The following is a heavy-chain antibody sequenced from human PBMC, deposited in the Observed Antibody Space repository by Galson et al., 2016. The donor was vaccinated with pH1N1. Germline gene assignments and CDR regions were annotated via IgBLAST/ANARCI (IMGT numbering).Heavy chain of an antibody. CDR3: AKGLGYNISGGYRPGD. Sequence: SLRLSCAASGFAFSNYAMSWVRQAPGKGLEWVSATSGSGGNTYFADSVRGRFTISRDNSKSTLYLRMSSLRAEDTGVYYCAKGLGYNISGGYRPGDWGLGTLVTVSS. CDR1: GFAFSNYA. D-gene: IGHD3-22*01. V-gene: IGHV3-23*01. CDR2: TSGSGGNT. J-gene: IGHJ4*02.